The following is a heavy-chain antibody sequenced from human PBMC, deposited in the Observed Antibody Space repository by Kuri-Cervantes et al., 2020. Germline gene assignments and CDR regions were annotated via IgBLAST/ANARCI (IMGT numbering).Heavy chain of an antibody. Sequence: SCTVPGGSISSGGYYWSWIRQHPGKGLEWIGYIYYSGSTYYNPSLKSRVTISVDTSKNQFSLKLSSVTAADTAVYYCARDGVPHYYDSSGPPTYWGQGTLVTVSS. CDR2: IYYSGST. CDR3: ARDGVPHYYDSSGPPTY. J-gene: IGHJ4*02. V-gene: IGHV4-31*02. D-gene: IGHD3-22*01. CDR1: GGSISSGGYY.